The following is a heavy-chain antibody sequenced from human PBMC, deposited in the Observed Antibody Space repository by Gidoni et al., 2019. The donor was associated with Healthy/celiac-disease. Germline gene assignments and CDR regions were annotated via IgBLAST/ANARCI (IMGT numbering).Heavy chain of an antibody. J-gene: IGHJ4*02. D-gene: IGHD5-18*01. V-gene: IGHV4-34*01. Sequence: QVQLQQWGAGLLKPSETLSLTCAVYGGSFSGYSWSWIRQPPGTGLEWIGEINHSGSTNYNPSLKSRVTISVDTSKNQFSLKLSSVTAADTAVYYCARGVRDTAMVRLRGRGRFDYWGQGTLVTVSS. CDR3: ARGVRDTAMVRLRGRGRFDY. CDR1: GGSFSGYS. CDR2: INHSGST.